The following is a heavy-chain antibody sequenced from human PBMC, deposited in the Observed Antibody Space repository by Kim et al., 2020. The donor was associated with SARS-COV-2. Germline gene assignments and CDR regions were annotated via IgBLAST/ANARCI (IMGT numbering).Heavy chain of an antibody. J-gene: IGHJ6*02. D-gene: IGHD3-3*01. CDR2: INHSGST. V-gene: IGHV4-34*01. CDR1: GGSFSGYY. Sequence: SETLSLTCAVYGGSFSGYYWSWIRQPPGKGLEWIGEINHSGSTNYNPSLKSRVTISVDTSKNQFSLKLSSVTAADTAVYYCARAVGQYDFWSGYYTKVYYYYGMDVWGQGTTVTVSS. CDR3: ARAVGQYDFWSGYYTKVYYYYGMDV.